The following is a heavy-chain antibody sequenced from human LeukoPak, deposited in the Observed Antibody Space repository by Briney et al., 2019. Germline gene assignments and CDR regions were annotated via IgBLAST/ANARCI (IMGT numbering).Heavy chain of an antibody. CDR2: IYYSGST. D-gene: IGHD4-17*01. CDR1: GGSIGSNY. V-gene: IGHV4-59*01. J-gene: IGHJ5*02. CDR3: ARDYGDYAWFDP. Sequence: SETLSLTCTVSGGSIGSNYWTWIRQPPGKGLEWIGYIYYSGSTNYNPSLKSRVTISVDTSKNQFSLKLSSVTAADTAVYYCARDYGDYAWFDPWGQGTLVTVSS.